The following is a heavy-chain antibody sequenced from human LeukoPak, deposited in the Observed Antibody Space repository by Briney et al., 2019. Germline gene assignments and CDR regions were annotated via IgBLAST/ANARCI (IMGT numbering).Heavy chain of an antibody. CDR2: IRYDGSNK. Sequence: PGGSLRLSCAASGFTFSSYGMHWVRQAPGKGLEWVAFIRYDGSNKYYADSVKGRFTIPRDNSKNTLYLQMNSLRAEDTAVYYCAKGETWSGYSPFDYWGQGTLVTVSS. D-gene: IGHD3-3*01. CDR3: AKGETWSGYSPFDY. CDR1: GFTFSSYG. J-gene: IGHJ4*02. V-gene: IGHV3-30*02.